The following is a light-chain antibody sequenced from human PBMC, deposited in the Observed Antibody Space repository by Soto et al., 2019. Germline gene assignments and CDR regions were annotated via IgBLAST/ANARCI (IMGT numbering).Light chain of an antibody. V-gene: IGKV1-39*01. J-gene: IGKJ4*01. Sequence: DIQMTQSPSSLSASVGDRVTITCRASQSISSYLNWYQQKPGKAPKLLIYAASSLQSGVPSRFSGSGSGTDFTLTISSLQPEDFATYYCQQSYSTLGLTFGRGTKVEIK. CDR1: QSISSY. CDR3: QQSYSTLGLT. CDR2: AAS.